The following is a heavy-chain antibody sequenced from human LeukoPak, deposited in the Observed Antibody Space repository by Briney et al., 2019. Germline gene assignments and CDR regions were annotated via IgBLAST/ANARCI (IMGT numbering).Heavy chain of an antibody. D-gene: IGHD5-18*01. CDR3: ASSGYSYGSDY. CDR2: ISYDGSNK. V-gene: IGHV3-30*03. J-gene: IGHJ4*02. Sequence: PGGSLRLSCAASGFTFSSYGMHWVRQAPGKGLEWVAVISYDGSNKYYADSVKGRFTISRDNSKNTLYLQMNSLRAEDTAVYYCASSGYSYGSDYWGQGTLVTVSS. CDR1: GFTFSSYG.